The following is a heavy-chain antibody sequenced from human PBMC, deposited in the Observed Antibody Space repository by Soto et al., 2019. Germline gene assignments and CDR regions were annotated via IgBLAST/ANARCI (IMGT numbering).Heavy chain of an antibody. V-gene: IGHV1-2*02. CDR3: AREWASSSSSGYFDY. CDR2: INPNSGGT. Sequence: ASVKVSCKXSGNTFTGYYMHWVRQAPGQGLEWMGWINPNSGGTKYAQKFQGRVTMTRDTSTSTAYMELSRLRSDDTAVYYCAREWASSSSSGYFDYWGQGTLVTVSS. J-gene: IGHJ4*02. D-gene: IGHD6-6*01. CDR1: GNTFTGYY.